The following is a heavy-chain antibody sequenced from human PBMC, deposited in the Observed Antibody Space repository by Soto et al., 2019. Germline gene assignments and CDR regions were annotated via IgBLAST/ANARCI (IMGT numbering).Heavy chain of an antibody. CDR3: ARDRAYSRFDY. CDR1: VFSFISAW. D-gene: IGHD4-4*01. J-gene: IGHJ4*02. CDR2: MNEDGSER. Sequence: PGWSLRLACAFSVFSFISAWMTWIRQAPGKGLERVAIMNEDGSERYYVDSVKGRFTISRDNAKNALFLQMNSLRVEDTAVYFCARDRAYSRFDYWGQGSLVTVYS. V-gene: IGHV3-7*03.